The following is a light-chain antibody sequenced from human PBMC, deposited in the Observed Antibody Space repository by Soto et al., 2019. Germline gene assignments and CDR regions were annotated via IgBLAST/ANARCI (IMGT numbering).Light chain of an antibody. J-gene: IGKJ1*01. V-gene: IGKV3-20*01. CDR2: GAS. CDR1: QSVSQY. Sequence: EIVLTQSPGTLSWSLGERATLSCRASQSVSQYLAWYQQKPGQAPRLLIYGASSRANGIPDRFSGSGSGTDFTLTINGLEPEDFAVYYCQQYGSSPETFGQGTKVEIK. CDR3: QQYGSSPET.